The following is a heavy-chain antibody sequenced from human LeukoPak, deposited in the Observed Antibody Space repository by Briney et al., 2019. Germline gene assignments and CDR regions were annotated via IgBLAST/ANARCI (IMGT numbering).Heavy chain of an antibody. D-gene: IGHD3-3*01. CDR2: INPNSGGT. CDR3: ARESQKASTIFGVVDRWFDP. V-gene: IGHV1-2*02. Sequence: ASVKVSCKASGYTFTGYYMHWVRQAPGQGLEWMGWINPNSGGTNYAQKFQGRVTMTRDTSISTAYMELSRLRSDDTAVYYCARESQKASTIFGVVDRWFDPWGQGTLVTVSS. J-gene: IGHJ5*02. CDR1: GYTFTGYY.